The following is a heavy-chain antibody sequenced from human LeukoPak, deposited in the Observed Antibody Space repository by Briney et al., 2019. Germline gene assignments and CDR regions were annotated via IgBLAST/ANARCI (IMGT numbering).Heavy chain of an antibody. V-gene: IGHV3-66*01. CDR2: IYAGGNT. J-gene: IGHJ4*02. Sequence: PGGSLRLSCAASGFTLNTNYMNWVRQVPGKGLEWVSVIYAGGNTYYADSVKERFTISRDNSRNTLYLQMNSLRGDDTAVYYCARNLYYYDSSGYYYYWGQGTLVTVSS. D-gene: IGHD3-22*01. CDR3: ARNLYYYDSSGYYYY. CDR1: GFTLNTNY.